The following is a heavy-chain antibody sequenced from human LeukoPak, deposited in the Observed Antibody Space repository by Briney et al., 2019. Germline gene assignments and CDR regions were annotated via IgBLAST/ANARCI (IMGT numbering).Heavy chain of an antibody. D-gene: IGHD4-17*01. CDR2: IYTSGST. CDR3: ARLRGYGENWFDP. V-gene: IGHV4-61*02. J-gene: IGHJ5*02. CDR1: GGSISSGSYY. Sequence: SETLSLTCTVSGGSISSGSYYWSWIRQPAGKGLEWIGRIYTSGSTNYNPSLKSRVTISVDTSKNQFSLKLSSVTAADTAVYYCARLRGYGENWFDPWGQGTLVTVSS.